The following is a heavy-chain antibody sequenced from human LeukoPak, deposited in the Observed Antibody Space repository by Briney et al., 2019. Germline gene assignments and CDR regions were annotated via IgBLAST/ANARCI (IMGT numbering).Heavy chain of an antibody. D-gene: IGHD4-17*01. Sequence: GASVKVSCKASGYTFTSYYMHWVRQAPGQGLEWMGIINPSGGSTSYAQKFQGRVTMTRDTSTSTVYMELSSLRSEDTAVYYCARGGWDDGDYFWWFDPWGQGTLVTVSS. V-gene: IGHV1-46*01. J-gene: IGHJ5*02. CDR2: INPSGGST. CDR3: ARGGWDDGDYFWWFDP. CDR1: GYTFTSYY.